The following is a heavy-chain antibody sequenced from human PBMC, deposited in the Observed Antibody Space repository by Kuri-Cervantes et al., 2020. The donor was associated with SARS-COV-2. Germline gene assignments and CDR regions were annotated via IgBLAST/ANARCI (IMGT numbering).Heavy chain of an antibody. D-gene: IGHD3-10*01. J-gene: IGHJ6*02. CDR1: GYTFSDYY. CDR2: INPNSGGT. Sequence: VSVKVSCKASGYTFSDYYMYWVRQAPGQGLEWMGWINPNSGGTNYAQKFQGWVTMTRDTSISTAYMELSRLRSDDTAVYYCATGMVRGLIQSYYYGMDVWGQGTTVTVSS. V-gene: IGHV1-2*04. CDR3: ATGMVRGLIQSYYYGMDV.